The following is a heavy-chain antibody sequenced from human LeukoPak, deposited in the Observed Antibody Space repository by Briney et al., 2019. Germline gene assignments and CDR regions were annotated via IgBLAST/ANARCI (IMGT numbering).Heavy chain of an antibody. Sequence: GGSLRLSCAASGFTFNAFGMNWVRQAPGKGLEWVAVISYDGSNKYYADSVKGRFTISRDNSKNTLYLQMNSLRAEDTAVYYCASLKWPVVVVGEDYWGQGTLVTVSS. V-gene: IGHV3-30*03. CDR2: ISYDGSNK. J-gene: IGHJ4*02. CDR3: ASLKWPVVVVGEDY. CDR1: GFTFNAFG. D-gene: IGHD2-15*01.